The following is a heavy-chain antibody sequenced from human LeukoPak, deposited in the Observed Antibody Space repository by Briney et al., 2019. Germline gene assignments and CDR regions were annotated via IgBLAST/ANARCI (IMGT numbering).Heavy chain of an antibody. Sequence: PGGSLRLSCGASSFTFSSYAMSWVRQAPGKGLEWVSAISGSGGSTYYADSVKGRFTISRDNSKNTLYLQMNSLRAEDTAVYYCAKDAGYSSLYYFDYWGQGTLVTVSS. CDR2: ISGSGGST. CDR3: AKDAGYSSLYYFDY. D-gene: IGHD6-13*01. J-gene: IGHJ4*02. CDR1: SFTFSSYA. V-gene: IGHV3-23*01.